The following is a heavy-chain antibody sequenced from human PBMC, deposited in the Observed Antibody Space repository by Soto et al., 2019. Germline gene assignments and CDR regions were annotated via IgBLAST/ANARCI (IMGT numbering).Heavy chain of an antibody. CDR2: ISSSGDST. CDR1: GFTFSPNA. V-gene: IGHV3-23*01. J-gene: IGHJ3*02. D-gene: IGHD1-7*01. CDR3: AKDPNGNYVGAFDM. Sequence: EVQLLESGGGLVQPGGSLRLSCVASGFTFSPNAMSWVRQAPGKGLEWVSGISSSGDSTYYADSVKGRFTISRDNSKNMLYLQMSSLRADDTALYYCAKDPNGNYVGAFDMRGHGTMVTVSS.